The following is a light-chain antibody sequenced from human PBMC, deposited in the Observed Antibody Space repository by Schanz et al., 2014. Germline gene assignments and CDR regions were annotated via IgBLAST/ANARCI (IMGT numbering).Light chain of an antibody. Sequence: QSALTQPASVSGSPGQSITISCTGTSSDVGSYGFVSWYQHYPGKAPKVIIYEANKRPSGVSNRFSASKSGYTASLTISGLQAEDEDDYYYCSYADGRTLIFGGGTKVTVL. CDR2: EAN. CDR1: SSDVGSYGF. V-gene: IGLV2-23*01. J-gene: IGLJ2*01. CDR3: CSYADGRTLI.